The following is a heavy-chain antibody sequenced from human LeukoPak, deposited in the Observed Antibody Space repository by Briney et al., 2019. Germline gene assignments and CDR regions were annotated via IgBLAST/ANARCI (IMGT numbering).Heavy chain of an antibody. Sequence: GGFLRLSCVASGFTFSNYSMNWVRQAPGKGLEWVSSISGSNSYIYYADSVRGRFTISRDNAKNSLYLQMSGLRAEDTAVYYCARLLDYDFWSGYTYYFDYWGQGTLVTVSS. CDR3: ARLLDYDFWSGYTYYFDY. J-gene: IGHJ4*02. CDR1: GFTFSNYS. D-gene: IGHD3-3*01. CDR2: ISGSNSYI. V-gene: IGHV3-21*01.